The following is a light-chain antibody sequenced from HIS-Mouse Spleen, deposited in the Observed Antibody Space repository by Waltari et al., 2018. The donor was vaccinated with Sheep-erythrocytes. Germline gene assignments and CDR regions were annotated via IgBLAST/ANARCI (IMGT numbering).Light chain of an antibody. CDR3: SSYTSSSSYV. CDR1: SSDVGGYNY. CDR2: DVI. Sequence: QSALTQPASVSGSPGQSITISCTGTSSDVGGYNYVSWYQQHPGKAPKLRIYDVITRTSGVSNRFSVSKSGNTASLTISGLQAEDEADYYCSSYTSSSSYVFGTGTKVTVL. J-gene: IGLJ1*01. V-gene: IGLV2-14*03.